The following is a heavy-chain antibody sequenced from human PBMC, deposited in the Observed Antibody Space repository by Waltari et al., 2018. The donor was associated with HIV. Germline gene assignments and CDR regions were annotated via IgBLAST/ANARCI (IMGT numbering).Heavy chain of an antibody. J-gene: IGHJ5*02. V-gene: IGHV1-18*01. CDR3: ARDLSEYYDFWSRFSSDP. CDR1: GYTFTSYG. CDR2: ISAYNGNT. Sequence: QVQLVQSGGEVKKPGASVKVSCKASGYTFTSYGISWVRQAPGQGLEWMGWISAYNGNTNYAQKLQGRVTMTTDTSTSTAYMELRSLRSDDTAVYYCARDLSEYYDFWSRFSSDPWGQGTLVTVSS. D-gene: IGHD3-3*01.